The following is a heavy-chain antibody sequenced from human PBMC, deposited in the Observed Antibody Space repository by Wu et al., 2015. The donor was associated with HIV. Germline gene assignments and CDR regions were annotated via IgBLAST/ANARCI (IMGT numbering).Heavy chain of an antibody. CDR1: GYTFTAYY. Sequence: QVHLVQSGAEVKKPGASVKVSCKASGYTFTAYYIHWVRLAPGQGLEWVGGIIPLFDTSHSAQKFRDRVTITADESSSTAYMELSRLRSEDTAVYYCARLPDYGDYDDDYDMWGPGTMVTVSS. D-gene: IGHD4-17*01. J-gene: IGHJ3*02. CDR2: IIPLFDTS. V-gene: IGHV1-69*01. CDR3: ARLPDYGDYDDDYDM.